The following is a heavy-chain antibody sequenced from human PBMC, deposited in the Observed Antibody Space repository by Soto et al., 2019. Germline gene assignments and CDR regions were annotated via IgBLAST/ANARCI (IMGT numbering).Heavy chain of an antibody. D-gene: IGHD2-21*01. Sequence: ASETLSLTCTVSGDSIGSYHWSWVRQPPGKGLEWIGFMFSRGSANYNPSLKSRVTISVDTSKSQFSLKLTSVTAAATAIYYCATHHPRRVAEVEIPFDFWGKGTLVTVSS. CDR2: MFSRGSA. J-gene: IGHJ4*02. CDR1: GDSIGSYH. CDR3: ATHHPRRVAEVEIPFDF. V-gene: IGHV4-59*01.